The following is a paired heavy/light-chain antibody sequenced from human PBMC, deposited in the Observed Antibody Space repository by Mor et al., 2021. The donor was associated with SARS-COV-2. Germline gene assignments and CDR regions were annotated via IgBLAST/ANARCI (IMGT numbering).Light chain of an antibody. CDR1: QSLLHSNGYNY. CDR3: MQALQTPMYT. J-gene: IGKJ2*01. Sequence: DIVMTQSPLSLPVTPGEPASISCRSSQSLLHSNGYNYLDWYLQKPGQSPQLLIYLGSNRASGVPDRFSGSGSGTDFTLKISRVEAEDVGVYYCMQALQTPMYTFGQGTKLEIK. V-gene: IGKV2-28*01. CDR2: LGS.
Heavy chain of an antibody. CDR1: GGSISSYY. CDR3: ARAASRYSSSWYPYYYYGMDV. Sequence: QVQLQESGPGLVKPSETLSLTCTVSGGSISSYYWSWIRQPPGKGLEWIGYIYYSGSTNYNPSLKSRVTISVDTSKNQFSLKLSSVTAADTAVYYCARAASRYSSSWYPYYYYGMDVWGQGTTVTVSS. J-gene: IGHJ6*02. V-gene: IGHV4-59*01. D-gene: IGHD6-13*01. CDR2: IYYSGST.